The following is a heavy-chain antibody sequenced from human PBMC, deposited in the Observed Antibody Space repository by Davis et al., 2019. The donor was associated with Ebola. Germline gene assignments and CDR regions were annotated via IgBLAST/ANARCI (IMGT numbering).Heavy chain of an antibody. CDR3: ARAQLLSYEYYYYGMDV. CDR2: ISSSSSYI. J-gene: IGHJ6*02. CDR1: GFTFSSYS. V-gene: IGHV3-21*01. D-gene: IGHD2-2*01. Sequence: GESLKISCAASGFTFSSYSMNWVRQAPGKGLEWVSSISSSSSYIYYADSVKGRFTISRDNAKNSLYLQMNSLRAEDTAVYYCARAQLLSYEYYYYGMDVWGQGTTVTVSS.